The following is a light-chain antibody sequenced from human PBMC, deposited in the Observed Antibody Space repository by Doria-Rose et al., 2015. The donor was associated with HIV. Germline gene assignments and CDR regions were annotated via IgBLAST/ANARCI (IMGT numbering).Light chain of an antibody. CDR3: QQYGASPGLT. CDR1: QSVSSSY. CDR2: GAS. Sequence: EIVLTQSPGTLSLSPGERATLSCRASQSVSSSYLAWYQQRPGQAPRLLIYGASTRATGTPDRFSGSGSGTDFTLSINRLEPEDFAVYYCQQYGASPGLTFGGGTKVEIK. J-gene: IGKJ4*01. V-gene: IGKV3-20*01.